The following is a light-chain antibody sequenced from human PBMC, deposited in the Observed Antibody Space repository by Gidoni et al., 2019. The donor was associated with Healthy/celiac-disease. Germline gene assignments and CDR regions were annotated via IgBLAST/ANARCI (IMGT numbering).Light chain of an antibody. Sequence: EIVMTQSPATLSVSPGERATLSCRASQSVSSNLAWYQQKPGQAPRLLIYGASTRATGIPARFSGSGSGTELTLTISSLQSEDFAVYYCQQYNNWPPLTFXGXTKVEIK. V-gene: IGKV3-15*01. CDR3: QQYNNWPPLT. CDR1: QSVSSN. CDR2: GAS. J-gene: IGKJ4*01.